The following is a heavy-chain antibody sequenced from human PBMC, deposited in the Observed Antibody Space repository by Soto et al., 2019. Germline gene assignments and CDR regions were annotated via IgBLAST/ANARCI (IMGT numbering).Heavy chain of an antibody. D-gene: IGHD3-22*01. CDR3: ARQGSYYDSSAEVKFDY. Sequence: GESLXISCKGSGYSFTSYLIGWVRQMPGKGLEWMGIIYPGDSDTRYSPSFQGQVTISADKSISTAYLQWSSLKASDTAMYYCARQGSYYDSSAEVKFDYWGQGTLVTVSS. CDR1: GYSFTSYL. J-gene: IGHJ4*02. CDR2: IYPGDSDT. V-gene: IGHV5-51*01.